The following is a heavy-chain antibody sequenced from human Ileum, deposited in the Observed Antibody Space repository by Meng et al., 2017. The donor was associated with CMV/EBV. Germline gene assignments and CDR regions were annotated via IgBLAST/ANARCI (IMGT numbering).Heavy chain of an antibody. V-gene: IGHV6-1*01. Sequence: QVQLQQSGPRLVRPSQTLSLTCAISGDSVFNKNVAWNWIRQSPSRGLEWLGRTYYMSKWNNDHAASVESRIIVNLDTFTNQLSLQLNSVTPDDTAVYYCARGQFSALDFWGQGTLVTVSS. CDR2: TYYMSKWNN. CDR1: GDSVFNKNVA. J-gene: IGHJ4*02. CDR3: ARGQFSALDF. D-gene: IGHD4-11*01.